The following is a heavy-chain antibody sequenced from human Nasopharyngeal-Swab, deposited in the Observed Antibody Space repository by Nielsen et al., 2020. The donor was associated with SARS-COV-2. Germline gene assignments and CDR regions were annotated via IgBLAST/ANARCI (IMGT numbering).Heavy chain of an antibody. Sequence: GGSLRLSCAASRFTFSRYGMSWVRQAPGKGLEWASPISGSGGYTYYADSVKGRFTISRDNSKHTLYLQMNSLRVEDTAIYYCARGAFEYSSSWYDPYYFDYWGQGTLVTVSS. CDR3: ARGAFEYSSSWYDPYYFDY. CDR1: RFTFSRYG. CDR2: ISGSGGYT. V-gene: IGHV3-23*01. J-gene: IGHJ4*02. D-gene: IGHD6-19*01.